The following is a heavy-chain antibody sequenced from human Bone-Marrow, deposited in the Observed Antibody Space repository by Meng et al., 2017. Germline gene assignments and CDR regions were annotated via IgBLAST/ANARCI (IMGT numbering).Heavy chain of an antibody. CDR2: ISSSGSTI. Sequence: GGSLRLSCAASGFTFSSYEMNWVRQAPGKGLEWVSYISSSGSTIYYADSVKGRFTISRDNAKNSLYLQMNSLRAEDTAVYYCARDPNRDYSNYGSSYWGQGTLVTVSS. J-gene: IGHJ4*02. CDR1: GFTFSSYE. D-gene: IGHD4-11*01. V-gene: IGHV3-48*03. CDR3: ARDPNRDYSNYGSSY.